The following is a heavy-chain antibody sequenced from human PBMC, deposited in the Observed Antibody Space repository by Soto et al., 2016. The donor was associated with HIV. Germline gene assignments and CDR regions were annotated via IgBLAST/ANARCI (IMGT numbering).Heavy chain of an antibody. CDR2: IIPMFDTT. CDR3: ARGSVLSAFDI. Sequence: QVQLVQSGTEXKKPGSSVKVSCTASGGTFNSYALSWVRQAPGQGLEWMGVIIPMFDTTNYAQNFQGRVTITADESTSTAYMELNSLTFDDTAVYYCARGSVLSAFDIWGQGTLVIVSS. V-gene: IGHV1-69*13. J-gene: IGHJ3*02. CDR1: GGTFNSYA.